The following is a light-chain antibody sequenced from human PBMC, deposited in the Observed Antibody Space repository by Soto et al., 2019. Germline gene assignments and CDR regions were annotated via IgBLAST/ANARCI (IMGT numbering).Light chain of an antibody. J-gene: IGKJ5*01. CDR2: AAS. V-gene: IGKV1-39*01. Sequence: DIQMTQSPSSLSASVGDRVTITCRASQSIRKNLNWYQQKPGKAPKLLIYAASSLQSGVPSRFSGSGSGTDFTLTISSLQPEDFAAYYCQQSYSTPITFGQGTRLEIK. CDR3: QQSYSTPIT. CDR1: QSIRKN.